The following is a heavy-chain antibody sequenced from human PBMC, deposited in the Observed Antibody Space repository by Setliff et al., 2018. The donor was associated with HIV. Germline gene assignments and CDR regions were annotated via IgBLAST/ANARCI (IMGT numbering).Heavy chain of an antibody. CDR2: IYYSGST. D-gene: IGHD1-26*01. CDR3: ARGPTPGIWYSGTFRYWYFDI. CDR1: GASMRGHY. V-gene: IGHV4-59*11. J-gene: IGHJ2*01. Sequence: SETLSLTCTVSGASMRGHYWNWIRQPPGKTLEWIGYIYYSGSTYYNPSLKSRVTISVHTSTNQFSLELNSVIAADTAVYYCARGPTPGIWYSGTFRYWYFDIWGRGTLVTVSS.